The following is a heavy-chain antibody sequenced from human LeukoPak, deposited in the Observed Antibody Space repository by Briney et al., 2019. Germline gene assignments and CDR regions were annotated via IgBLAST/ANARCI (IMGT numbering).Heavy chain of an antibody. D-gene: IGHD3-3*01. CDR1: RFTFSSYS. Sequence: GGSLRLSCAASRFTFSSYSMNWVRQAPGKGLEWVSYISSSSSTIYYADSVKGRFTISRDNAKNSLYLQMNSLRAEDTAVYYCARGRRTIFGVVTQFDYWGQGTLVTVSS. CDR3: ARGRRTIFGVVTQFDY. CDR2: ISSSSSTI. J-gene: IGHJ4*02. V-gene: IGHV3-48*01.